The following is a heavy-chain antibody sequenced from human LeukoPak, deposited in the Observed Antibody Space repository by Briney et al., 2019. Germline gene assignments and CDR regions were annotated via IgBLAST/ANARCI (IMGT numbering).Heavy chain of an antibody. J-gene: IGHJ4*02. CDR1: GFSFGGYA. V-gene: IGHV3-74*01. Sequence: GRSLRLSCAASGFSFGGYALHWVRQAPGKGLVWVSRINSDGSSTSYADSVKGRLTISRDNAKNTLYLQMNSLRAEDTAVYYCARGYSSGWYVGLYYFDYWGQGTLVTVSS. CDR2: INSDGSST. D-gene: IGHD6-19*01. CDR3: ARGYSSGWYVGLYYFDY.